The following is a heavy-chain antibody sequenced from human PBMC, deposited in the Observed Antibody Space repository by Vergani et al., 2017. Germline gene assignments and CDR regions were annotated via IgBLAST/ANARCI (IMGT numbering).Heavy chain of an antibody. CDR1: GGSISSGGYY. CDR2: IYYSGST. V-gene: IGHV4-31*03. CDR3: ARLAAAGNRRDYYYYMDV. J-gene: IGHJ6*03. D-gene: IGHD6-13*01. Sequence: QVQLQESGPGLVKPSQTLSLTCTVSGGSISSGGYYWSWIRQHPGKGLEWIGYIYYSGSTYYNPSLKSRVTISVDTSKNQFSLKLSSVTAADTAVYYCARLAAAGNRRDYYYYMDVWGKGTTVTVSS.